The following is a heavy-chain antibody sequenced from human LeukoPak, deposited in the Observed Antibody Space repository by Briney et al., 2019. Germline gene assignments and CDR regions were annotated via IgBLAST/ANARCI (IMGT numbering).Heavy chain of an antibody. CDR3: ARLKGNYYYYYMDV. Sequence: SETLSLTCTVSGGSIRSSSYYWGWIRQPPGKGLEWIGSIYYSGSTYYNPSLKSRVTISVDTSKNQFSLKLSSVTAADTAVYYCARLKGNYYYYYMDVWGKGTTVTVSS. CDR1: GGSIRSSSYY. V-gene: IGHV4-39*01. J-gene: IGHJ6*03. CDR2: IYYSGST.